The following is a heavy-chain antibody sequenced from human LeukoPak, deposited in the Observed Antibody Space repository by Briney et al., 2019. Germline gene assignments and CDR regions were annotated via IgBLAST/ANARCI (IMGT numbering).Heavy chain of an antibody. CDR1: GYTFSDYY. J-gene: IGHJ4*02. CDR2: INPNSGGG. D-gene: IGHD6-6*01. V-gene: IGHV1-2*02. Sequence: GASVKVSCKASGYTFSDYYIHWVRQAPEQGLEWMGRINPNSGGGNYAQKFQGRVTMTRDTSINTASMELSRLKSDDTAVYFCARVYQLGVGAAPPGYWGQGTLVTVSS. CDR3: ARVYQLGVGAAPPGY.